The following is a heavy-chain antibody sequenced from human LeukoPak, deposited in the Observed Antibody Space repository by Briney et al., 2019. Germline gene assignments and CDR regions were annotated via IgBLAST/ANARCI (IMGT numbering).Heavy chain of an antibody. J-gene: IGHJ3*02. V-gene: IGHV4-59*01. CDR2: IYYTGST. CDR1: GDSISDYY. D-gene: IGHD5-18*01. CDR3: ARDRGYSYGYAFDI. Sequence: PSETLSLTCTVSGDSISDYYWSWIRQPPGKGLEWIGYIYYTGSTNYNPSLKSRVTISVDTSKIHFSLKLNSVTAADTAVYYCARDRGYSYGYAFDIWGQGTMATVSS.